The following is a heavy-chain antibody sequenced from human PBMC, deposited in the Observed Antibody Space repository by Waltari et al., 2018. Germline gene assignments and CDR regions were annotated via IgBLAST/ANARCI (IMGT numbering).Heavy chain of an antibody. J-gene: IGHJ4*02. CDR2: IVVGSGNT. CDR1: GLTFTSPE. CDR3: AAGQWLGNY. D-gene: IGHD6-19*01. Sequence: QMQLVKSGPEVKKPGTSVKVSCKDLGLTFTSPEMQWVRQARGQRLEWIGWIVVGSGNTNYAQKVQERVTISRDMSTSTADMELSSLRCEDTAAYYCAAGQWLGNYWGQGTLVTVSS. V-gene: IGHV1-58*02.